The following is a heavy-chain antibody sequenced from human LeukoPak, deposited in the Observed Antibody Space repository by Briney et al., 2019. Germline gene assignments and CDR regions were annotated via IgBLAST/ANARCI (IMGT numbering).Heavy chain of an antibody. J-gene: IGHJ6*03. D-gene: IGHD2-2*01. CDR1: GFTFSSCA. V-gene: IGHV3-33*01. CDR3: ARAPVSSAVYYYYMAV. Sequence: GRSLRLSCAASGFTFSSCAMHWVRQAPGKGLEWVGLIWYDGTNKYYADSVTGRFTISRDNSKNTLYLDMNSLRPEDTAVYYCARAPVSSAVYYYYMAVWGKGTTVTVSS. CDR2: IWYDGTNK.